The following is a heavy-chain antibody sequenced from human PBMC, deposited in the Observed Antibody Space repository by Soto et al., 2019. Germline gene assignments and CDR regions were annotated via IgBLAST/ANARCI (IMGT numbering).Heavy chain of an antibody. CDR2: IYWDDDK. Sequence: QITLKESGPTLVKPTQTLTLTCTFSGFSLSTSGVSVGWVRQPPGEALEWLALIYWDDDKRYRSSLKSRLTIAKGTSINQVVLTMTTMDPVDTATYYCAYSHRYGDYIIDYWGQGTLVTVST. D-gene: IGHD4-17*01. J-gene: IGHJ4*02. CDR3: AYSHRYGDYIIDY. CDR1: GFSLSTSGVS. V-gene: IGHV2-5*02.